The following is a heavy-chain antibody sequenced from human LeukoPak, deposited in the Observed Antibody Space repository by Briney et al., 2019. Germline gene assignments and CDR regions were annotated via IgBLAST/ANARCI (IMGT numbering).Heavy chain of an antibody. Sequence: GASLRLSCAASGFTFSSYAMSWVRQAPGKGLEWVSGVSGSGGTTYYADSVKGRFTISRDNSKNTLYLQMNTLRAEDTAVYYCAKASYYYDSSGYYRLGYFNYWGQGTLVTVSP. V-gene: IGHV3-23*01. D-gene: IGHD3-22*01. J-gene: IGHJ4*02. CDR3: AKASYYYDSSGYYRLGYFNY. CDR1: GFTFSSYA. CDR2: VSGSGGTT.